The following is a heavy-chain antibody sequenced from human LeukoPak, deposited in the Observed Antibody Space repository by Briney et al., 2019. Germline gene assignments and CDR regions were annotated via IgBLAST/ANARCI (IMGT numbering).Heavy chain of an antibody. CDR3: LTSGSYGY. D-gene: IGHD1-26*01. J-gene: IGHJ4*02. CDR1: GFTFSSAW. Sequence: GGSLRLSCAASGFTFSSAWMFCVRQAPGKGLVWVSHINSVGSVTPYADSVKGRFTISRDNAKNTLYLQMNSLRAEDTAVYYCLTSGSYGYWGQGTLVTVSS. CDR2: INSVGSVT. V-gene: IGHV3-74*03.